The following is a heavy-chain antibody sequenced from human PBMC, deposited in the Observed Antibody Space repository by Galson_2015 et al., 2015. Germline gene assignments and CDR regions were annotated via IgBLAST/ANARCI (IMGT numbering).Heavy chain of an antibody. CDR1: GFTFSSYG. J-gene: IGHJ6*02. CDR3: ARDGMVPGGEGYYYYGMDV. CDR2: IWYDGSNK. Sequence: SLRLSCAASGFTFSSYGMHWVRQAPGKGLEWVAVIWYDGSNKYYADSVKGRFTISRDNSKNTLYLQMNSLRAEDTAVDYCARDGMVPGGEGYYYYGMDVWGQGTTVTVSS. V-gene: IGHV3-33*01. D-gene: IGHD3-16*01.